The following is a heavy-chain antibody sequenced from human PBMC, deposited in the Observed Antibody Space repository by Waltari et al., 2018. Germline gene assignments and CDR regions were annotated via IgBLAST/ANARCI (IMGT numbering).Heavy chain of an antibody. CDR3: AKENFGHQLLLQCDY. J-gene: IGHJ4*02. D-gene: IGHD2-2*01. Sequence: EVQLLESGGGVVQPGGSLRLSCAASGFTFSSYAMSWVRQAPGKGLEWVSASSGSGGSTYYADAVKGRFTISRDKSKNTLYLQMNSLGAEDTAVYYCAKENFGHQLLLQCDYWGQGTLVTVSS. CDR1: GFTFSSYA. CDR2: SSGSGGST. V-gene: IGHV3-23*01.